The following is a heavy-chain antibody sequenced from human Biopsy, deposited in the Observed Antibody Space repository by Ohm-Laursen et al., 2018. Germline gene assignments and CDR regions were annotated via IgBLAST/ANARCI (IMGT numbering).Heavy chain of an antibody. Sequence: ASVKVSCKASGFSFTGYYIHWVRQAPGQGLEWMGWISLKSGGTNYAQKFQGNITMTKNTSMSTAYMEMSRLRSDDTAVYYCALQSVAQMKNFDYWGQGTLVTVSS. D-gene: IGHD6-19*01. CDR2: ISLKSGGT. CDR1: GFSFTGYY. J-gene: IGHJ4*02. CDR3: ALQSVAQMKNFDY. V-gene: IGHV1-2*02.